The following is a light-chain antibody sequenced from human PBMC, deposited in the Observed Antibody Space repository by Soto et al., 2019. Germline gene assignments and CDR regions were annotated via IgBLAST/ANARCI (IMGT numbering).Light chain of an antibody. V-gene: IGKV3-15*01. J-gene: IGKJ1*01. Sequence: IVVTQSPATLSVSQGERANLSCRASQSVSSNLAWYQQKPGQAPRLLIYGASSRATGIPVRFSGSGSGTEFTLTISSLQSEDFAVYYCQQYDNLPPWTFGQGTKVDIK. CDR1: QSVSSN. CDR3: QQYDNLPPWT. CDR2: GAS.